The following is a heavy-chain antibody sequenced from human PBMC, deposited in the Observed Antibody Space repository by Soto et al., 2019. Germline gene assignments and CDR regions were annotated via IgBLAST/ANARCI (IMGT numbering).Heavy chain of an antibody. Sequence: SETLSLTCTVSGGSISSYRWSWIRQPAWKGLEWIGRISNNGNTQYNPSLKSRVTVSVDAYKNQISLKLSSVTAADTALYYCARDWGTGFYQLDSWGQGTLVTVSS. CDR2: ISNNGNT. CDR3: ARDWGTGFYQLDS. D-gene: IGHD2-2*01. CDR1: GGSISSYR. V-gene: IGHV4-4*07. J-gene: IGHJ4*02.